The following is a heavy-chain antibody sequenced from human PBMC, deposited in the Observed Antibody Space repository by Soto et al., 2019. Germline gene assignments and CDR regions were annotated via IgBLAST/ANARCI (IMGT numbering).Heavy chain of an antibody. CDR2: INHSGST. CDR1: GGSISSYY. J-gene: IGHJ4*02. D-gene: IGHD2-2*01. CDR3: ATDGVRDPQPDY. V-gene: IGHV4-34*01. Sequence: SETLSLTCTVSGGSISSYYWTWIRQPPGKGLEWIGEINHSGSTNYNPSLKSRVTISVDTSKNQFSLKLSSVTAEDTAVYYCATDGVRDPQPDYWGQGTLVNVSS.